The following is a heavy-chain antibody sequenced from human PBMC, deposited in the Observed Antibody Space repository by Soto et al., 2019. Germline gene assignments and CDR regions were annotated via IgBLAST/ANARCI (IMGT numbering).Heavy chain of an antibody. D-gene: IGHD1-20*01. V-gene: IGHV3-30-3*01. Sequence: QVHLVESGGGVVQPGKSLRLSCAASGFTFSSFAMHWVRQAPGRGLEWVTLISYDGSEEYYADSVKGRFTISRDDSQNTVHLQMNILRADDTAVYYCAREDVNCLVHHYYYGMDLWGKGTTVTVSS. CDR2: ISYDGSEE. CDR1: GFTFSSFA. CDR3: AREDVNCLVHHYYYGMDL. J-gene: IGHJ6*04.